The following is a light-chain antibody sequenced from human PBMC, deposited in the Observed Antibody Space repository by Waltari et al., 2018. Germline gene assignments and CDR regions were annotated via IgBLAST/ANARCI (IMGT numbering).Light chain of an antibody. V-gene: IGKV3-20*01. CDR2: DAA. Sequence: EIMLTQSPGTLSLSPGERATLSCRASPSIRKYLAWYQQKPGQAPRLLIYDAASRATGIPDRFGGSGSGTDFSLTISRLEPEDSAVYYCQKYGTLPATFGQGTKVEIK. CDR3: QKYGTLPAT. CDR1: PSIRKY. J-gene: IGKJ1*01.